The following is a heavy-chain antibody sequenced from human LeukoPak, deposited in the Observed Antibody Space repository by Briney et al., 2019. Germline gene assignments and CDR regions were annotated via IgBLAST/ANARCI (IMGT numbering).Heavy chain of an antibody. J-gene: IGHJ4*02. CDR3: ARLQGANTAMATGFDY. CDR2: IYYSGST. CDR1: GGSISSYY. D-gene: IGHD5-18*01. V-gene: IGHV4-59*01. Sequence: PSETLSLTCTVSGGSISSYYWSWIRQPPGKGLEWIGYIYYSGSTNYNPSLKSRVTISVDTSKNQFSLKLSSVTAADTAVNYCARLQGANTAMATGFDYWGQGTLVTVSS.